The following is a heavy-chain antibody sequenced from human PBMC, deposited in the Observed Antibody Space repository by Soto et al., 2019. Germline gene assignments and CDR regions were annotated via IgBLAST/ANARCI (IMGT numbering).Heavy chain of an antibody. J-gene: IGHJ4*02. Sequence: PSETLSLTCSVSGGSISSSSYYWGWIRQPPGKGLEWIGSIYYSGSTYYNPSLKSRVSISEDTSKNQFSLKLSSVTAADTAVYYCARLRYDSSGYYFDYWGQGTLVTVSS. CDR3: ARLRYDSSGYYFDY. CDR2: IYYSGST. CDR1: GGSISSSSYY. V-gene: IGHV4-39*01. D-gene: IGHD3-22*01.